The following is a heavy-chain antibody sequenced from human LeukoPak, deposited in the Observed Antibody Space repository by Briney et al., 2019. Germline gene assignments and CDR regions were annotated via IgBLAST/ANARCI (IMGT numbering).Heavy chain of an antibody. V-gene: IGHV4-38-2*02. D-gene: IGHD4-17*01. J-gene: IGHJ6*02. CDR1: SDSISPYY. CDR2: IYHSGST. CDR3: AREKSFTVTTSYYYYGMDV. Sequence: SETLSLTCTVSSDSISPYYWSWIRQPPGKGLEWIGSIYHSGSTYYNPSLKSRVTISVDTSKNQFSLKLSSVTAADTAVYYCAREKSFTVTTSYYYYGMDVWGQGTTVTVSS.